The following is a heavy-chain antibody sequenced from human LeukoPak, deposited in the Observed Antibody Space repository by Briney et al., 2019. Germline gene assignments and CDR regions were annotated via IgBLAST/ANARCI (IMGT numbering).Heavy chain of an antibody. CDR3: ATRVSTSRSFDY. CDR2: IYSGGST. J-gene: IGHJ4*02. Sequence: GGSLRLSCAPSGFIVSNNYMTWVRQAPGKGLEWVSVIYSGGSTYYADSVKGRFTISRDNSKNTLYLQMDSLRAEDTAVYYCATRVSTSRSFDYWGQGTLVTVSS. CDR1: GFIVSNNY. V-gene: IGHV3-53*01.